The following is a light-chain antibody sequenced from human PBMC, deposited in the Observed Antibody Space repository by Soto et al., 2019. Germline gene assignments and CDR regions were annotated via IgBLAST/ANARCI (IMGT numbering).Light chain of an antibody. CDR3: MQGSHWPYT. V-gene: IGKV2-30*01. CDR1: QSLVSSNGNTY. CDR2: KVS. Sequence: DVVMTQSPLSLPVTLGQPASISCRSSQSLVSSNGNTYLNWFQQRPGQSPRRLIYKVSNRDSGVPDRSSGSGSDTDFTLEISRVEAEDVGVYYCMQGSHWPYTFGQGTKLEIK. J-gene: IGKJ2*01.